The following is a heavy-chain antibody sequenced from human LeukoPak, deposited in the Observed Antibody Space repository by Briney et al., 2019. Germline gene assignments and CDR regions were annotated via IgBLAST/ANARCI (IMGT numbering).Heavy chain of an antibody. V-gene: IGHV4-59*01. CDR1: GGSISSYY. Sequence: PSETLSLTCTVSGGSISSYYWSWIRQPPGKGLEWIGYIYYSGSTNYNPSLKSRVTISVDTSKNQFSLKLSSVTAADTAVYYCARDSVAARPGYYYYGMDVWGQGTTVTVSS. J-gene: IGHJ6*02. CDR3: ARDSVAARPGYYYYGMDV. CDR2: IYYSGST. D-gene: IGHD6-13*01.